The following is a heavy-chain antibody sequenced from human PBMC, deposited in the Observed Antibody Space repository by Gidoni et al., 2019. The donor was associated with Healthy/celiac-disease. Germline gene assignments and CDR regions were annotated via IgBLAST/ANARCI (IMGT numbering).Heavy chain of an antibody. Sequence: EVQLVEYGGGLVQPGGSLRRSCAASGFTFSSYEMNWVRQAPGKGLEWVSYISSSGSTIYYADSVKGRFTISRDNAKNSLYLQMNSLRAEDTAVYYCATANNKLRFGYGMDVWGQGTTVTVSS. D-gene: IGHD5-12*01. CDR1: GFTFSSYE. J-gene: IGHJ6*02. V-gene: IGHV3-48*03. CDR3: ATANNKLRFGYGMDV. CDR2: ISSSGSTI.